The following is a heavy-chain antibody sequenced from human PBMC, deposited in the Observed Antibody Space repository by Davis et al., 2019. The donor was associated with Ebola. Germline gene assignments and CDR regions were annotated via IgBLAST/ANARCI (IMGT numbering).Heavy chain of an antibody. CDR2: IYPGDSDT. V-gene: IGHV5-51*01. CDR3: ARPTGYSSGRFDY. D-gene: IGHD6-19*01. Sequence: VESLKISCKGSGYSFTSYWIGWVRQLPGKGLEWMGIIYPGDSDTTYSPSFPGQVTISADKSISTAYLQWSSLKASDTAMYYCARPTGYSSGRFDYWGQGTLVTVS. CDR1: GYSFTSYW. J-gene: IGHJ4*02.